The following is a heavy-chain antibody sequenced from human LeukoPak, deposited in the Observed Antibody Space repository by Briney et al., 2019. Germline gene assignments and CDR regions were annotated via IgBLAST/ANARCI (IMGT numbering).Heavy chain of an antibody. D-gene: IGHD2-2*01. CDR3: ARAGGEDIVVVPAATTYYYYMDV. V-gene: IGHV1-18*01. CDR2: ISAYNGNT. Sequence: ASVKVSCKASGYTFTSYGISWVRQAPGQGLEWMGWISAYNGNTNYAQKLQGRVTMTTDTSTSTAYMELRSLRSDDTAVYYCARAGGEDIVVVPAATTYYYYMDVWGKGTTVTVSS. J-gene: IGHJ6*03. CDR1: GYTFTSYG.